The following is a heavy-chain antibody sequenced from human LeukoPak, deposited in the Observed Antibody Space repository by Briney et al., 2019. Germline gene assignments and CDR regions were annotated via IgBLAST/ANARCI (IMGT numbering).Heavy chain of an antibody. Sequence: PGGSLRLSCAASGFTFSSSWMNWVRQAPGKGPEWVANIKQDGSEKYYVDSVKGRFAISRDNAKNSLYLQMNTLRAEDTAVYYCASLDYWGQGTLVTVSS. CDR3: ASLDY. J-gene: IGHJ4*02. CDR1: GFTFSSSW. V-gene: IGHV3-7*01. CDR2: IKQDGSEK.